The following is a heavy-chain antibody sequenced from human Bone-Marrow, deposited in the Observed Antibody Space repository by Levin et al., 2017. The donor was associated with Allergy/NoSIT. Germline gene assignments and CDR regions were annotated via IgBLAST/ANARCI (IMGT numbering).Heavy chain of an antibody. J-gene: IGHJ4*02. CDR1: GFTFGSYG. D-gene: IGHD4-17*01. CDR3: VRRGDYDNYFEF. CDR2: IWFDGSDK. V-gene: IGHV3-33*01. Sequence: GGSLRLSCDTSGFTFGSYGMHWVRQAPGKGLDWVAYIWFDGSDKYYSESVKGRFTISRDSSKNTVYLQMNSLRGDDTAMYYCVRRGDYDNYFEFWGRGTLVTVSS.